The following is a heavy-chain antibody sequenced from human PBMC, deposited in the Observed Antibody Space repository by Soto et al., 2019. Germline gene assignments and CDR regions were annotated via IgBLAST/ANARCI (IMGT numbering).Heavy chain of an antibody. D-gene: IGHD3-22*01. Sequence: PGGSLRLSCAASGFTFSSYWMSWVRQAPGKGLEWVANIKQDGSEKYYVDSVKGRFTISRDNAKNSLYLQMNSLRAEDTAVYYCARDPYYYDSSGYYPFYYYYGMDVWGQGTTVTVSS. CDR1: GFTFSSYW. V-gene: IGHV3-7*03. J-gene: IGHJ6*02. CDR2: IKQDGSEK. CDR3: ARDPYYYDSSGYYPFYYYYGMDV.